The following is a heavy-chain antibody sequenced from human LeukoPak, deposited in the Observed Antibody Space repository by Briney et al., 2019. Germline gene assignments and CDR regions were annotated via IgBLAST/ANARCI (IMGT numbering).Heavy chain of an antibody. V-gene: IGHV3-30*03. D-gene: IGHD3-22*01. CDR3: ARAANMIASNMHFDY. J-gene: IGHJ4*02. Sequence: GGSLRLSCAASGFTFGNYAMSWVRQAPDKGLEWVAVISYDGSHQYYADSVKGRFTISRDNSKNTLYLQINSLRPEDTAVFYCARAANMIASNMHFDYWGQGALVTASS. CDR2: ISYDGSHQ. CDR1: GFTFGNYA.